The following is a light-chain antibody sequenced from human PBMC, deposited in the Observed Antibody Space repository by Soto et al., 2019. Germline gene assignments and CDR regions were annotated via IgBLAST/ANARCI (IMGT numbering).Light chain of an antibody. V-gene: IGKV3-20*01. CDR3: QQYVNSPVT. Sequence: EIVLTQSPDTLYLSPGEGATLSCRASQRVNSSYLAWYQQKPGQAPRLLISGASDRATGVPARVSGSGSGTDFTLTIRRLEPEDFAVYDGQQYVNSPVTFGQGTKLQIK. CDR2: GAS. J-gene: IGKJ2*01. CDR1: QRVNSSY.